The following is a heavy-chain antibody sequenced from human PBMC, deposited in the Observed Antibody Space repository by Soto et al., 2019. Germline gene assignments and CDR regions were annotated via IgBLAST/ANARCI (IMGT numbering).Heavy chain of an antibody. J-gene: IGHJ6*02. Sequence: ASVKVSSKASGYTFTSYAMHWVRQAPGQRLEWMGWINAGNGNTKYSQKFQGRVTITRDTSAGTAYMELSSLRSEDTAVYYCARGGGQQLAYYYGMDVWGQGTTVTVSS. V-gene: IGHV1-3*01. CDR2: INAGNGNT. D-gene: IGHD6-13*01. CDR3: ARGGGQQLAYYYGMDV. CDR1: GYTFTSYA.